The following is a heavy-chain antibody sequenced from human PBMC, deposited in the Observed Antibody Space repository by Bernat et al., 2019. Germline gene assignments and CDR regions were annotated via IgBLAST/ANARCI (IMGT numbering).Heavy chain of an antibody. CDR3: AKPDTAGY. J-gene: IGHJ4*02. V-gene: IGHV3-30*18. Sequence: QVQLVESGGGVVQPGRSLRLSCAASGFTFSSYGMHWVRQAPGKGLEWVAVISYDGSNKYYADSVKGRFTISRDNSKNTLYLQMNSLRAEDTAVYYCAKPDTAGYWGQGTLVTVSS. D-gene: IGHD5-18*01. CDR2: ISYDGSNK. CDR1: GFTFSSYG.